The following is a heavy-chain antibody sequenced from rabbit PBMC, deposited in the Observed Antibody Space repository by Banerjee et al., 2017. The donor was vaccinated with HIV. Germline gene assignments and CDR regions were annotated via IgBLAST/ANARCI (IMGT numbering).Heavy chain of an antibody. CDR2: IYAGSSGIT. CDR1: GFDFSDNA. Sequence: QEQLEESGGDLVKPEGSLTLTCKASGFDFSDNALCWFRQAPGKGPEWIGTIYAGSSGITDYASWVNGRFTISKTSSTTVTLQMTSLTAADTATYFCARALDTYGYSGYPYALNLWGPGTLVTV. D-gene: IGHD6-1*01. V-gene: IGHV1S45*01. J-gene: IGHJ4*01. CDR3: ARALDTYGYSGYPYALNL.